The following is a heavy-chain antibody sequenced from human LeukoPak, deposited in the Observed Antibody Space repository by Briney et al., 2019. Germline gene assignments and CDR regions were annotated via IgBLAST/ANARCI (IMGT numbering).Heavy chain of an antibody. J-gene: IGHJ4*02. CDR1: GGSFSGYY. D-gene: IGHD3-3*01. V-gene: IGHV4-34*01. Sequence: PSETLSLTCAVYGGSFSGYYWSWIRQPPGKGLEWIGEINHSGSTNYNPSLKSRLTISVDTSKNQFSLKLSSVTAADTAVYYCARGTYDFWSGYCCFDYWGQGTLVTVSS. CDR3: ARGTYDFWSGYCCFDY. CDR2: INHSGST.